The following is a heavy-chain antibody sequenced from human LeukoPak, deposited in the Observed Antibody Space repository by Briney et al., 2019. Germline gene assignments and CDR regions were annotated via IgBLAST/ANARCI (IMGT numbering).Heavy chain of an antibody. D-gene: IGHD3-10*01. CDR3: ATYYYGSGSSDY. CDR1: GFTFSSYA. J-gene: IGHJ4*02. CDR2: ISSNGGST. Sequence: GGSPRLSCSASGFTFSSYAMHWVRQAPGKGLEYVPAISSNGGSTYYADSVKGRFTISRDNSKNTLYLQMSSLRAEDTAVYYCATYYYGSGSSDYWGQGTLVTVSS. V-gene: IGHV3-64D*06.